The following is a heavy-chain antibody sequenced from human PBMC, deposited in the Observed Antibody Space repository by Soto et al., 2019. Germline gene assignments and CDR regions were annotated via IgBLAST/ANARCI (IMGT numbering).Heavy chain of an antibody. D-gene: IGHD6-13*01. V-gene: IGHV1-46*01. CDR2: INPSGGST. CDR1: GYTFTSYY. CDR3: ARDAGIAARANCFVP. J-gene: IGHJ5*02. Sequence: ASVKASCKASGYTFTSYYMHCVRPAPGQVHECMGIINPSGGSTSYAQKFQGRVTMTRXPXXSXXXMXLXXLRXAXTAVYYCARDAGIAARANCFVPWGQETLVTVS.